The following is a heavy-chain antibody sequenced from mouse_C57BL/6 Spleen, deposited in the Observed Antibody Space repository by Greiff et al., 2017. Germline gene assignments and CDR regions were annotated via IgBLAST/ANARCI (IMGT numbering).Heavy chain of an antibody. D-gene: IGHD2-4*01. CDR1: GYTFTEYT. V-gene: IGHV1-62-2*01. J-gene: IGHJ4*01. CDR3: ARHGYYDYDFYYAMDY. CDR2: FYPGSGSI. Sequence: QVQLKESGAELVKPGASVKLSCKASGYTFTEYTIHWVKQRSGQGLEWIGWFYPGSGSIKYNEKFKDKATLTADKSSSTVYMELSRLTSEDSAVYFCARHGYYDYDFYYAMDYWGQGTSVTVSS.